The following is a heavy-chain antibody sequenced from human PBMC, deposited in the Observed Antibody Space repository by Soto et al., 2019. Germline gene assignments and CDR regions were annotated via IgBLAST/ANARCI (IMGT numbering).Heavy chain of an antibody. V-gene: IGHV1-3*05. CDR3: XXXXXXWFDP. Sequence: QVQLVQSGAEKKKPGASVKVSCKASGYTFTSYAIHWVRQAPGQRLEWMGWINAGNGNTKYSQKFQGRVTITRDTXXXXXXXXXXXXXXXXXXXXXXXXXXXXWFDPWGQGTLVTVSS. CDR1: GYTFTSYA. CDR2: INAGNGNT. J-gene: IGHJ5*02.